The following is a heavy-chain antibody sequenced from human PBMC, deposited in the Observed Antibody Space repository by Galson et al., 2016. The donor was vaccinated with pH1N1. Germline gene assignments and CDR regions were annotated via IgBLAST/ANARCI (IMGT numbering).Heavy chain of an antibody. J-gene: IGHJ5*02. CDR3: ARMRYGDYSDWFDP. V-gene: IGHV2-70*01. CDR2: IDWDDDK. CDR1: GFSLRTSGMC. D-gene: IGHD4-17*01. Sequence: PALVKPTQTLTLTCTFSGFSLRTSGMCVSWIRQPPGKALELLALIDWDDDKYYSTSLKTRLTISKDTSKNQVVLTMTNMDPVDTATYYCARMRYGDYSDWFDPWGQGTLVLVSS.